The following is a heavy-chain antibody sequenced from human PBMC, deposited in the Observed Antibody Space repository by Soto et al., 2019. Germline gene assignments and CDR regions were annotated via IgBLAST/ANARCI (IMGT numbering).Heavy chain of an antibody. CDR1: GFTFSSYS. J-gene: IGHJ3*02. Sequence: EVQLVESGGGLVQPGGSLRLSCAASGFTFSSYSMNWVRQAPGKGLEWVSYISSSSSTIYYADSVKGRFTISRDNAKNSLYLQMNSLRAEDTAVYYCARDRSKTSYDAFDIWGQGTMVTVSS. D-gene: IGHD3-10*01. V-gene: IGHV3-48*01. CDR2: ISSSSSTI. CDR3: ARDRSKTSYDAFDI.